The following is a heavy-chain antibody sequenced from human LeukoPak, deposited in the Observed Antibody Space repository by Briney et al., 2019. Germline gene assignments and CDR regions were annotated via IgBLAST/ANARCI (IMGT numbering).Heavy chain of an antibody. J-gene: IGHJ4*02. CDR2: IIPILGIA. Sequence: GASVKVSCKASGYTFTSYGISWVRQAPGQGLEWMGRIIPILGIANYAQKFQGRVTITADKSTSTAYMELSSLRSEDTAVYYCAREMYYYDSSGYYRFDYWGQGTLVTVSS. CDR3: AREMYYYDSSGYYRFDY. CDR1: GYTFTSYG. D-gene: IGHD3-22*01. V-gene: IGHV1-69*04.